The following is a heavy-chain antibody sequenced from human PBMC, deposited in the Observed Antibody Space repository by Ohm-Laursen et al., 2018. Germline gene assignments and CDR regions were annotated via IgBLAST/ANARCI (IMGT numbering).Heavy chain of an antibody. V-gene: IGHV4-39*02. D-gene: IGHD6-19*01. J-gene: IGHJ4*02. Sequence: GTLSLTCTVSGGSISSSSYYWGWIRQPPGKGLEWIGSIYYSGTTFYNPSLKSRVTISVDTSKNQFSLKLTSVTAADTAMYYCARERPEGYSSGWPDYWGQGTLVTVSS. CDR1: GGSISSSSYY. CDR2: IYYSGTT. CDR3: ARERPEGYSSGWPDY.